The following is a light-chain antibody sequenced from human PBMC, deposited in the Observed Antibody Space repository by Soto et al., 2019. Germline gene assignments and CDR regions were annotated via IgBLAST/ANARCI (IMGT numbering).Light chain of an antibody. CDR2: DAS. CDR1: QGISSA. V-gene: IGKV1-13*02. Sequence: AIQLTQSPSSLSASVGDRVTITCRASQGISSAVAWYQQKPGKPPKLLMYDASSLESGVPSRFSGSGSGTEFTLTISSLQPDDFATYYCQQYNSYSGTFGQGTKVDIK. CDR3: QQYNSYSGT. J-gene: IGKJ1*01.